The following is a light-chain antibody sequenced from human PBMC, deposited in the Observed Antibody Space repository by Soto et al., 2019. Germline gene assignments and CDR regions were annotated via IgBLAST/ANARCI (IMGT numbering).Light chain of an antibody. V-gene: IGKV3-15*01. CDR2: GAS. CDR3: QQYNNWPQWT. Sequence: EIVMTQSPATLSVSPGERATLSCRASQSVSSNLAWYQQKPGQAPRLLIYGASTRATGIPARFSGSGSGTEFTHTISSLQSEDFAVYYWQQYNNWPQWTFGQGTKVEIK. CDR1: QSVSSN. J-gene: IGKJ1*01.